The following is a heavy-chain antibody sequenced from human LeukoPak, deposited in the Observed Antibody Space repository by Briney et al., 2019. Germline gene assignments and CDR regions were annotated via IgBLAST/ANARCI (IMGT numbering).Heavy chain of an antibody. J-gene: IGHJ4*02. V-gene: IGHV1-69*13. D-gene: IGHD3-22*01. CDR3: ARRYYYDSSGYYYVY. CDR1: GDTFSNYD. Sequence: ASVKVSCKASGDTFSNYDVTWVRQAPGQGLEWMGGIIPIFGTANYAQEFQGRVTITADESTSTAYMELSSLRSEDTAVYYCARRYYYDSSGYYYVYWGQGTLVTVSS. CDR2: IIPIFGTA.